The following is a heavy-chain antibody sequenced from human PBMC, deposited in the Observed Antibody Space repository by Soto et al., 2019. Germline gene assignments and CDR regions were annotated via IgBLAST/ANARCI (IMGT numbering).Heavy chain of an antibody. CDR1: GGSISIGDYY. V-gene: IGHV4-30-4*01. D-gene: IGHD1-26*01. Sequence: SETLSLTCTVSGGSISIGDYYWSCIRQPPGKGLEWIGYIYYSGSTYYNPSLKSRVTISVDTSKSQFSLKLSSVTAVDTAVYYCARREGPNWFDPWGQGTRVTVSS. CDR2: IYYSGST. J-gene: IGHJ5*02. CDR3: ARREGPNWFDP.